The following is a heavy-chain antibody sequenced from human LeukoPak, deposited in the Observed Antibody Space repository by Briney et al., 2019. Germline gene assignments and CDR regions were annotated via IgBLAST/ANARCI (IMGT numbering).Heavy chain of an antibody. D-gene: IGHD3-16*01. V-gene: IGHV4-34*01. CDR3: ARETSQKGAHYMDV. Sequence: SETLSLTCAVYGGSFSGYYWSWIRQPPGKGLVWIGEINHSGSTNYNPSLKSRVTISVDTSKNQFSLKLSSVTAADTAVYYCARETSQKGAHYMDVWGKGTTVTISS. J-gene: IGHJ6*03. CDR2: INHSGST. CDR1: GGSFSGYY.